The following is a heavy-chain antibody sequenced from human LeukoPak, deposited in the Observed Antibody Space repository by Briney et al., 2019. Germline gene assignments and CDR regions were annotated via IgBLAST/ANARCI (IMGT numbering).Heavy chain of an antibody. CDR2: MNPNSDNT. V-gene: IGHV1-8*01. Sequence: GASVKVSFKAAGYTFTSYDSNWVRQAAGQGLEWMGWMNPNSDNTGYAQKFQGRVTMTRNTSISTAYMELSSLRSEDTGVYYGARGRGRGGLRYDYWGQGTLVTVSS. D-gene: IGHD5-12*01. CDR1: GYTFTSYD. CDR3: ARGRGRGGLRYDY. J-gene: IGHJ4*02.